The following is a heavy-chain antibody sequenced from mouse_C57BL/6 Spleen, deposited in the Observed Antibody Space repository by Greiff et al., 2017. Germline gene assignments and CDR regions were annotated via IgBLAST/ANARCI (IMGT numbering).Heavy chain of an antibody. V-gene: IGHV5-6*01. Sequence: EVKLVESGGDLVKPGGSLKLSCAASGFTFSSYGMSWVRQTPDKRLEWVATISSGGSYTYYPDSVKGRFTISRDNAKNTLYLQMSSLKSEYTAMYYRGRLPLYYGSSYYAMDYWGQGTSVTVSS. CDR1: GFTFSSYG. D-gene: IGHD1-1*01. CDR2: ISSGGSYT. J-gene: IGHJ4*01. CDR3: GRLPLYYGSSYYAMDY.